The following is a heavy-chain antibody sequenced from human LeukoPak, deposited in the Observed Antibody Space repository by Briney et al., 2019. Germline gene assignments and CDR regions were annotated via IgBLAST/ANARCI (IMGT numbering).Heavy chain of an antibody. J-gene: IGHJ4*02. V-gene: IGHV3-30*02. CDR2: IRNDGSNK. CDR3: AKAAYYYDSSGYYSF. D-gene: IGHD3-22*01. Sequence: GGSLRLSCAASGFTFSSYGMDWVRQAPGKGLEWVAFIRNDGSNKYYADSVKGRFTISRDNSKNTLYLQMNSLRAEDTAVYYCAKAAYYYDSSGYYSFWGQGTLVTVSS. CDR1: GFTFSSYG.